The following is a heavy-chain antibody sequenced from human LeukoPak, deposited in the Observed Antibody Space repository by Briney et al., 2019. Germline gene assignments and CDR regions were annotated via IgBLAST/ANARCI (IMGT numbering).Heavy chain of an antibody. D-gene: IGHD2-21*02. V-gene: IGHV1-46*01. CDR1: GHTFTSYY. CDR3: AREVVVVTASSYFDY. J-gene: IGHJ4*02. Sequence: ASVKVSCKASGHTFTSYYMHWVRQAPGQGLEWMGIINPSGGSTSYAQKLQGRVTMTTDTSTSTAYMELRSLRSDDTAVYYCAREVVVVTASSYFDYWGQGTLVTVSS. CDR2: INPSGGST.